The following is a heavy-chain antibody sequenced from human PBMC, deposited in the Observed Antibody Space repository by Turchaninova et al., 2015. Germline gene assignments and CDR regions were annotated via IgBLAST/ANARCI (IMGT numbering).Heavy chain of an antibody. Sequence: EVQLAESGGDVVQPGGSLRLSCSASGFTFSRYAMHWVRQDPGTGLEYLSSIGSNGSVTYYPESVKDRFTISRDNSKNTVYLQMNSLTSDDTAFYFCVRKELYGLSYCFDHWGPGTLVTVSS. CDR1: GFTFSRYA. CDR2: IGSNGSVT. V-gene: IGHV3-64D*06. CDR3: VRKELYGLSYCFDH. D-gene: IGHD2-8*01. J-gene: IGHJ4*02.